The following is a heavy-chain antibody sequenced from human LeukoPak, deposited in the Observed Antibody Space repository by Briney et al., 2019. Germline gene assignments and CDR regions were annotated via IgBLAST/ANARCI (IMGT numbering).Heavy chain of an antibody. CDR1: GFTFSSYE. CDR2: ISSSGSTI. CDR3: ARGITMVRGVFDY. Sequence: SGGSLRLSCAASGFTFSSYEMNWVRQAPGKGLEWVSYISSSGSTIYYADSVKGRFTISRDNAKDSLYLQMNSLRAEDTAVYYCARGITMVRGVFDYWGQGTLVTVSS. J-gene: IGHJ4*02. V-gene: IGHV3-48*03. D-gene: IGHD3-10*01.